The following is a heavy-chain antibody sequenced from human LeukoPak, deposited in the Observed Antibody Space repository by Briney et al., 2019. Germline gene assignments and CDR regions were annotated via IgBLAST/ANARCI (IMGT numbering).Heavy chain of an antibody. D-gene: IGHD4-17*01. Sequence: GGSLRLSCAASGFTFSSYAMSWVRQAPGKGLEWVSTISASDGSTFYADSVKGRFTISRGNSKNTLYLQMNSLRAEDTAVYFCAKDLYGDYVGDYWGQGTLVTVSS. V-gene: IGHV3-23*01. CDR2: ISASDGST. J-gene: IGHJ4*02. CDR3: AKDLYGDYVGDY. CDR1: GFTFSSYA.